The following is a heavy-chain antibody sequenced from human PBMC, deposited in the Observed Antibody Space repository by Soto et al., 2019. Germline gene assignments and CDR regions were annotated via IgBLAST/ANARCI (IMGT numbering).Heavy chain of an antibody. CDR2: IYSGGST. D-gene: IGHD3-10*01. CDR3: ARSGSGSYYPDWFDP. Sequence: PGGSLRLSCAASGFTVSSNYMSWVRQAPGKGLEWVSVIYSGGSTYYADSVKGRFTISRDNSKNTLYLQMNSLRAEDTAVYYCARSGSGSYYPDWFDPWGQGTLVTVPQ. J-gene: IGHJ5*02. V-gene: IGHV3-66*01. CDR1: GFTVSSNY.